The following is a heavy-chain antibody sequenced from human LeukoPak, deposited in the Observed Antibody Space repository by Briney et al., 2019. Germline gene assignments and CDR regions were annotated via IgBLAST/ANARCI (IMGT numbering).Heavy chain of an antibody. J-gene: IGHJ4*02. CDR1: GDSTSNYY. D-gene: IGHD1-26*01. CDR2: IYYNGST. Sequence: SDTLSLTCTVSGDSTSNYYWSWIRQPPGKGLEWIGYIYYNGSTNYNPSLKSRVTISVDTSKNQFSLRLTSVTAADTAVYYCARTSGNYRYYFDYWGQGTLVTVSS. CDR3: ARTSGNYRYYFDY. V-gene: IGHV4-59*07.